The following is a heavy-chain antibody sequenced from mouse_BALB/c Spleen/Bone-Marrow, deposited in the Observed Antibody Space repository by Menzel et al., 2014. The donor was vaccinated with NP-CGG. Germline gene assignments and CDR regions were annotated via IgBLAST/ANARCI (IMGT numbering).Heavy chain of an antibody. Sequence: EVMLVESGGGLVKPGGSLKLSCAVSGFPFSNYDMSWVRQTPEKRLEWVATITSGDSYTYYPDSVKGRFTISRDNARNTLYLQMSSLRPEDTALYYCARQDGYDGTWFAYWGQGTLVTVSA. CDR2: ITSGDSYT. D-gene: IGHD2-2*01. CDR3: ARQDGYDGTWFAY. V-gene: IGHV5-9*02. J-gene: IGHJ3*01. CDR1: GFPFSNYD.